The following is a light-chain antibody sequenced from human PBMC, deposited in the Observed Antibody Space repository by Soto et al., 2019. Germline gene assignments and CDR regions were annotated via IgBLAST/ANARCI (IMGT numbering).Light chain of an antibody. V-gene: IGKV3-11*01. Sequence: EIVLTQSPATLTLSPGAGATLSCRASQSVGSLLAWYQQKPGQAPSLVIYDASNRATGIPARFSGSGSGTDFTLTISSLQPEDFAVYYCQQRSNWPITFGQGTRLEIK. CDR2: DAS. CDR3: QQRSNWPIT. J-gene: IGKJ5*01. CDR1: QSVGSL.